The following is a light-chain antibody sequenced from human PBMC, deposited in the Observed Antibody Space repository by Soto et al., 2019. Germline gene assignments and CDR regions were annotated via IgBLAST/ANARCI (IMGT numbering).Light chain of an antibody. CDR2: GAS. Sequence: EIVLTQSPGTLSLSPGERATLSCRASQSVTSSYLAWYQHKRGQAPRLLIYGASNRATGIPDGFSGSGSGTHFTLTISRQEPEDFAVSYCQQFGSSPPWTFGQGTKVEIK. V-gene: IGKV3-20*01. CDR3: QQFGSSPPWT. CDR1: QSVTSSY. J-gene: IGKJ1*01.